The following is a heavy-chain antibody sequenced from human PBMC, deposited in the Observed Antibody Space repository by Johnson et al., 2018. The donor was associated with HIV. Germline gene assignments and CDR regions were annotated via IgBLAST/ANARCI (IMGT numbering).Heavy chain of an antibody. V-gene: IGHV3-53*01. CDR2: IYSGGST. J-gene: IGHJ3*02. Sequence: EVQLVESGGGLIQPGGSLRLSCAASGFTVSSNYMSWVRQAPGKGLEWVSVIYSGGSTYYADSVKGRFTISRDNSKNTLYLQMNSLRAEDTAVSYLASRVVWGSGWSDAFDIWGQGTMVTVSS. D-gene: IGHD6-19*01. CDR1: GFTVSSNY. CDR3: ASRVVWGSGWSDAFDI.